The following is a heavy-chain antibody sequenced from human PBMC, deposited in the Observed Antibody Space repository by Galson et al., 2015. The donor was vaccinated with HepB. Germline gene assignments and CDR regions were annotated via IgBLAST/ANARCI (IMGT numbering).Heavy chain of an antibody. CDR1: GFTFSSFG. CDR3: ARDHRRMDFDRNPYYYYYYMDV. CDR2: ISFDDSNK. Sequence: SLRLSCAASGFTFSSFGIHWVRQAPGKGLEWVAVISFDDSNKYYADSVKGRFTISRDNSKNTLYLQMNSLRTEDTAVYYCARDHRRMDFDRNPYYYYYYMDVWGKGATVTVSS. J-gene: IGHJ6*03. D-gene: IGHD1-14*01. V-gene: IGHV3-30*03.